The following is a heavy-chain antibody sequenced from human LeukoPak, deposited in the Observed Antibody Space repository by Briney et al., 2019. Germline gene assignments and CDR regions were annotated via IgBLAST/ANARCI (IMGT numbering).Heavy chain of an antibody. Sequence: ASVNVSCKASGYTFTSYGISWVRQAPGQWLEWMGWISTYNGNTNYAQKLQGRVTMTTATSTSTAYMELRSLRSDDTAVYYCARRQFSGWLRHDAFDIWGQGTMVTVSS. CDR3: ARRQFSGWLRHDAFDI. CDR2: ISTYNGNT. CDR1: GYTFTSYG. D-gene: IGHD6-19*01. J-gene: IGHJ3*02. V-gene: IGHV1-18*01.